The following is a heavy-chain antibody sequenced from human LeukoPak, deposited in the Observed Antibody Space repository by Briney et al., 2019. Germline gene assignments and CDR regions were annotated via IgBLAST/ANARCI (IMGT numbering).Heavy chain of an antibody. CDR3: ARVAWYYDILTGYYSDPPDY. V-gene: IGHV3-11*01. CDR2: ISSIGSTI. CDR1: GFTFSDYY. D-gene: IGHD3-9*01. Sequence: GCLRLSCAVSGFTFSDYYMSWIRQAPGGGLWSGSYISSIGSTIYYAVSVKGRFTLSRDNAKTSLYLQMNSLRAEDTAVYYCARVAWYYDILTGYYSDPPDYWGQGTLVTVSS. J-gene: IGHJ4*02.